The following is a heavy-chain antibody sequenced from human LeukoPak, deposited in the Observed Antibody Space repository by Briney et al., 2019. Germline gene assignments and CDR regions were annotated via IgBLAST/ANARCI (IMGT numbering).Heavy chain of an antibody. CDR3: AKEKGWELLRSYIDF. D-gene: IGHD1-26*01. J-gene: IGHJ4*02. CDR1: GFTFSSYS. V-gene: IGHV3-30*18. Sequence: PSGGSLRLSCAASGFTFSSYSMNWVRQAPGKGLQWVAVISFDGTNTVYLDSVKGRFTISRDNSKNTLYLQMNSLTSEDTATYYCAKEKGWELLRSYIDFWGQGTLVTVYS. CDR2: ISFDGTNT.